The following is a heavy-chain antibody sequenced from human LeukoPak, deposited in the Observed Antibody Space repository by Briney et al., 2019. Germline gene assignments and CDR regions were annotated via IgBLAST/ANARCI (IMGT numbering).Heavy chain of an antibody. D-gene: IGHD2-8*01. Sequence: GASVKVSCTASGGTFSSYAISWVRQAPGQGLAWMGRIIPILGIANYAQKFQGRVTTTADKSTSTAYMELSSLRSEDTAVYYCAREKPDCTNGVCSDYWGQGTLVTVSS. V-gene: IGHV1-69*04. CDR3: AREKPDCTNGVCSDY. CDR1: GGTFSSYA. CDR2: IIPILGIA. J-gene: IGHJ4*02.